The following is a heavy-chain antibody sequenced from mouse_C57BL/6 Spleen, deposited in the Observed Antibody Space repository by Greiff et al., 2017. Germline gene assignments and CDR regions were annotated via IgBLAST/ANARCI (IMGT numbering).Heavy chain of an antibody. CDR2: IHPNSGST. CDR3: ARWEAYVRYYAMDY. CDR1: GYTFTSYW. D-gene: IGHD2-12*01. V-gene: IGHV1-64*01. Sequence: QVQLQQPGAELVKPGASVKLSCKASGYTFTSYWMHWVKQRPGQGLEWIGMIHPNSGSTNYNEKFKSKATLTVDKSSSTAYMQLSRLTSEDSAVYYWARWEAYVRYYAMDYWGQGTSVTVSA. J-gene: IGHJ4*01.